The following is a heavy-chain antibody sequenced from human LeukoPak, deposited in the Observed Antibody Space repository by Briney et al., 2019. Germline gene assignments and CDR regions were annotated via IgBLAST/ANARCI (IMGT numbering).Heavy chain of an antibody. CDR1: GYTITDYY. CDR2: INPNSGGT. CDR3: ARGQQWLEAFDY. V-gene: IGHV1-2*02. J-gene: IGHJ4*02. D-gene: IGHD6-19*01. Sequence: VASVKVSCKASGYTITDYYIHWVRQAPGQGLEWMGWINPNSGGTNYAQKFQGRVTMTRDTSIRTAYMEVSSLRSDDTAVYYCARGQQWLEAFDYWGLGTLVTVSS.